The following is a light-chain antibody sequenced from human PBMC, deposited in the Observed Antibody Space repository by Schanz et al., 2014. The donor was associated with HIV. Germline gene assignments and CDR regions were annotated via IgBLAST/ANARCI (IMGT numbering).Light chain of an antibody. Sequence: QSVLTQPASVSGSPGQSITISCAGASTDVDYYYYISWYQQHPGGAPKLVIYDVSIRPSGVSDRFSGSKSGNTASLTISGLQAEDEADYYCASCVAYNTCVFGGGTKLTVV. CDR2: DVS. CDR1: STDVDYYYY. CDR3: ASCVAYNTCV. J-gene: IGLJ2*01. V-gene: IGLV2-14*03.